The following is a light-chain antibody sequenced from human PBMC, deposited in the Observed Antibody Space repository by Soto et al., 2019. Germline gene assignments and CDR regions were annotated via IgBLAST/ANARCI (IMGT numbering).Light chain of an antibody. Sequence: EVVLTQSPGTLSLSPGERATLSCRASETISSSHLAWYQQTPGQAPRLLLYRSSTRATGIPDRFSGSGSGTDFTLTISRLEPADAAVYYCQQYNNWPPITFGQGTRLEIK. CDR2: RSS. J-gene: IGKJ5*01. CDR1: ETISSSH. V-gene: IGKV3-20*01. CDR3: QQYNNWPPIT.